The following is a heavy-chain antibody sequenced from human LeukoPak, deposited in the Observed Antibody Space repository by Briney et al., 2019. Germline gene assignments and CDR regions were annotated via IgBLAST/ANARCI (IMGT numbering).Heavy chain of an antibody. D-gene: IGHD3-22*01. CDR1: GFTFSGSD. CDR2: IRSKTNNYAT. J-gene: IGHJ3*02. V-gene: IGHV3-73*01. CDR3: TRHYYDRSGYGAFDI. Sequence: GGSLRLSCAASGFTFSGSDIHWVRQASGKGLEWVGRIRSKTNNYATADAASVKGRFTFSRDDSKNTAYIQMNSLKTEDTSVYYCTRHYYDRSGYGAFDIWGQGTMVTVSS.